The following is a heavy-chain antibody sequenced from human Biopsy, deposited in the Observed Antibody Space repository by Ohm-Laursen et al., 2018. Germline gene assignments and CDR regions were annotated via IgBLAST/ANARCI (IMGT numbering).Heavy chain of an antibody. CDR2: PYTTGST. V-gene: IGHV4-4*07. CDR1: GGSISSYY. D-gene: IGHD2-2*01. CDR3: ARHRGGMPSSGNWFDH. Sequence: TLSLTCTVSGGSISSYYWNWIRQPAGGGLEYIGRPYTTGSTNYNPSLRSRVTISVDMSKNQFSLKLTSVAAADTAVYYCARHRGGMPSSGNWFDHWGQGTLVTVSS. J-gene: IGHJ5*02.